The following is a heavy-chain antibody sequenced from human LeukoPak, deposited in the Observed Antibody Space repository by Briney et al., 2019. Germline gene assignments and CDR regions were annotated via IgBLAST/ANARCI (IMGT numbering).Heavy chain of an antibody. Sequence: SQTLSLTCAISVDSFSSNSAAWNWIRQSPSRGLEWLGRTYYRSKWYNDYAVSVKSRITINPDTSKNQFSLQLNSVTPEDTAVYYCARDLHKVAGTSYFDYWGQGTLVTVSS. D-gene: IGHD6-19*01. CDR1: VDSFSSNSAA. V-gene: IGHV6-1*01. CDR3: ARDLHKVAGTSYFDY. J-gene: IGHJ4*02. CDR2: TYYRSKWYN.